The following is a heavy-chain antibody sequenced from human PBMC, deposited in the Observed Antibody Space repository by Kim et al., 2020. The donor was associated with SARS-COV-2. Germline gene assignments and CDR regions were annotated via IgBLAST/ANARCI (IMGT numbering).Heavy chain of an antibody. V-gene: IGHV3-9*01. CDR3: AKDIAARPDWYGDYVYYYYYSMDV. D-gene: IGHD6-6*01. Sequence: GGSLRLSCAASGFTFDDYAMHWVRQAPGKGLEWVSGISWNSGSIGYADSVKGRFTISRDNAKNSLYLQMNSLRAEDTALYYCAKDIAARPDWYGDYVYYYYYSMDVWGQGTTVTVSS. J-gene: IGHJ6*02. CDR2: ISWNSGSI. CDR1: GFTFDDYA.